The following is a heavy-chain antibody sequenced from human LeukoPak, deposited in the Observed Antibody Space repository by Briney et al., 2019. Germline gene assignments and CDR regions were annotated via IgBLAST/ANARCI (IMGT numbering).Heavy chain of an antibody. Sequence: PGESLRLSCAASGFTFSGSVMHWVRQAAGKGLEWVGRIRSKRNNYATAYAAWVKARFTISRDDPKNTVYLHMDSLKTEDTALYYCSRLEDSSPIEVALDIWGQGTVVTVSS. CDR2: IRSKRNNYAT. V-gene: IGHV3-73*01. CDR1: GFTFSGSV. D-gene: IGHD6-13*01. J-gene: IGHJ3*02. CDR3: SRLEDSSPIEVALDI.